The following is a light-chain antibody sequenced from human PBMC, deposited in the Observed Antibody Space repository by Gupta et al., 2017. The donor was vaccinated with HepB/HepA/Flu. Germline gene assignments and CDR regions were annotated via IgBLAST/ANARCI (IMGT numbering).Light chain of an antibody. J-gene: IGKJ2*04. V-gene: IGKV4-1*01. Sequence: DIVMTQSPDSLAVSLGERATINCKSSQSLLYSSNNKNYLAWYQQKPGQPPKLLIYWASTRESGVPDRFSGSGSGTDFTLTISSLQAEDVAVYYCHQYYSNPRSFGQGTKLEIK. CDR1: QSLLYSSNNKNY. CDR3: HQYYSNPRS. CDR2: WAS.